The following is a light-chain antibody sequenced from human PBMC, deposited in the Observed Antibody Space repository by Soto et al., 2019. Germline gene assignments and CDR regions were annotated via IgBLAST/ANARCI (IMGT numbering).Light chain of an antibody. CDR1: QSVSSY. Sequence: ESLLTQSPATLSLSPGERATLSCRASQSVSSYLAWYQQKPGQPPRLLIYDASNRATGIPARFSGSGSGTDFTLTISSLEPEDFAVYYCQQRSNWQVTFGQGTRLEIK. V-gene: IGKV3-11*01. CDR2: DAS. J-gene: IGKJ5*01. CDR3: QQRSNWQVT.